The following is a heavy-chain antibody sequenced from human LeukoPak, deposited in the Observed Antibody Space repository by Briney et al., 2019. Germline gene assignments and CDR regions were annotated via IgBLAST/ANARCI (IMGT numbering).Heavy chain of an antibody. J-gene: IGHJ4*02. CDR2: ISSSGRSI. CDR1: GFTFSSYE. D-gene: IGHD6-19*01. Sequence: SGGSLRLSCAASGFTFSSYEMNWVRQAPGKGLEWVSYISSSGRSIYYADSVKGRFTISRDNAKNSLYLQMNSLRAEDTAVYYCVRDDSAWYAYWGPGTLVIVSS. CDR3: VRDDSAWYAY. V-gene: IGHV3-48*03.